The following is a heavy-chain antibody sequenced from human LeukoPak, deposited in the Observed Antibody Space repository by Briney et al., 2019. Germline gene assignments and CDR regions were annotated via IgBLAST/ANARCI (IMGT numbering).Heavy chain of an antibody. CDR2: ISAYNGNT. Sequence: GASVKVSCKASGYTFTSYGISWARQAPGQGLEWMGWISAYNGNTNYAQKLQGRVTMTTDTSTSTAYMELRSLRSDDTAVYYCARDRDAITYESIVGATQMTRNFDYWGQGTLVTVSS. J-gene: IGHJ4*02. CDR3: ARDRDAITYESIVGATQMTRNFDY. D-gene: IGHD1-26*01. V-gene: IGHV1-18*01. CDR1: GYTFTSYG.